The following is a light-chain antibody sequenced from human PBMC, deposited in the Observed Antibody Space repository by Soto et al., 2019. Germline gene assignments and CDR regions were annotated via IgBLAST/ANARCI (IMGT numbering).Light chain of an antibody. CDR2: AAS. J-gene: IGKJ1*01. Sequence: DIQMTQSPSSLSASVGDRVTITCRANQDISYYLAWYQQKQGKVPKLLIYAASTLQSGVPSRFSGSGSGTDFNLTISSLQPEDIATYYCQKYHSAPRTFGQGTKVEIK. CDR3: QKYHSAPRT. CDR1: QDISYY. V-gene: IGKV1-27*01.